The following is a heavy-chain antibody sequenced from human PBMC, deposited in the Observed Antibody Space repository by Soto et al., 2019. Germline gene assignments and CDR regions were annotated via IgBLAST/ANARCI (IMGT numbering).Heavy chain of an antibody. CDR3: ARGGDYDFWSGYYTGWFDP. CDR2: IYHSGST. Sequence: QLQLQESGSGLVKPSQTLSLTCAVSGGSISSGGYSWSWIRQPPGKGLEWIGYIYHSGSTYYNPSLKSRVTLSIDXXKNQFSLKLSSVTAADTAVYYCARGGDYDFWSGYYTGWFDPWGQGTLVTVSS. J-gene: IGHJ5*02. D-gene: IGHD3-3*01. CDR1: GGSISSGGYS. V-gene: IGHV4-30-2*01.